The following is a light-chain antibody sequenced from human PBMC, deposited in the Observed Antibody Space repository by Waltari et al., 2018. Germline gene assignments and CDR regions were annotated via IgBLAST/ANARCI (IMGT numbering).Light chain of an antibody. J-gene: IGKJ4*01. CDR1: QGIRSY. Sequence: AIRMTQSPSSFSASTGDRVTITCRASQGIRSYLAWYQQKPGKAPKLLIYAASTLQSGVPPRFSGIGSGTYFPLTISCLQSEDFATYYCQQYYSYPPVTFGGGTKVEIK. CDR2: AAS. V-gene: IGKV1-8*01. CDR3: QQYYSYPPVT.